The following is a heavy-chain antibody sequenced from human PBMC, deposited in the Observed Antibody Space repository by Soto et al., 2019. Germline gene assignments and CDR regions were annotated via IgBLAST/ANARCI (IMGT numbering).Heavy chain of an antibody. CDR3: ARGHGYYYDSSGYREHAY. CDR2: IIPIFGTA. D-gene: IGHD3-22*01. V-gene: IGHV1-69*13. Sequence: GASVKVSCKASGGTFSSYAISWVRQAPGQGLEWMGGIIPIFGTANYAQKFQGRVTITADESTSTAYMELSSLRSEDTAVYYCARGHGYYYDSSGYREHAYWGQGTLVTVSS. CDR1: GGTFSSYA. J-gene: IGHJ4*02.